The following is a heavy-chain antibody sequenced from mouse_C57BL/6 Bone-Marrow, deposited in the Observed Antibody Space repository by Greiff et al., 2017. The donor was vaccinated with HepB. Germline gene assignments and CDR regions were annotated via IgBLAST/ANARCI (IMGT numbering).Heavy chain of an antibody. V-gene: IGHV1-50*01. CDR1: GYTFTSYW. Sequence: VQLQQPGAELVKPGASVKLSCKASGYTFTSYWMQWVNQRPGQGLEWIGEIDPSDSYTNYNQKFKGKATLTVDTSSSTAYMQLSSLTSEDSAVYYCASLYDYDSFDYWGQGTTLTVSS. J-gene: IGHJ2*01. D-gene: IGHD2-4*01. CDR3: ASLYDYDSFDY. CDR2: IDPSDSYT.